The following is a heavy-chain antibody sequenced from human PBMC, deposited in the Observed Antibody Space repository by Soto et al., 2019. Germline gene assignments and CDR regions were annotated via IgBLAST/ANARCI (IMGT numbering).Heavy chain of an antibody. D-gene: IGHD3-22*01. CDR1: GGSMSPYY. V-gene: IGHV4-59*01. Sequence: SETLSLTCTVSGGSMSPYYWSWIRQPPGKGLEWIGYIYYTGSTSYNPSLKSRVTISVDTSKTQFSLKLSSVTAADTALYYCARSFYESSGYYPLWGQGTLVTAPQ. CDR3: ARSFYESSGYYPL. CDR2: IYYTGST. J-gene: IGHJ4*02.